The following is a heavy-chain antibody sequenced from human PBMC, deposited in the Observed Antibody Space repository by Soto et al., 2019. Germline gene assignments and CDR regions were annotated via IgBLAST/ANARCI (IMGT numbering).Heavy chain of an antibody. V-gene: IGHV4-61*01. Sequence: SETLSLTCTVSGGSVSSGSYYWSWIRQPPGKGLEWIGYIYYSGSTNYNPSLKSRVTISVDTSKNQFSLKLSSVTAADTAVYYCARANPVGATTHFDYWGQGTLVTVSS. CDR1: GGSVSSGSYY. D-gene: IGHD1-26*01. CDR3: ARANPVGATTHFDY. J-gene: IGHJ4*02. CDR2: IYYSGST.